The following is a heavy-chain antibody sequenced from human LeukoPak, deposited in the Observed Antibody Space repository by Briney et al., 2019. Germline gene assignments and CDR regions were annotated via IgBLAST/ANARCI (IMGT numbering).Heavy chain of an antibody. CDR2: IYSDGTT. CDR1: GFTVSSNY. J-gene: IGHJ4*02. Sequence: GGSLRLSCTVSGFTVSSNYMSWVRQAPGKGLEWVSVIYSDGTTYNADSVKGRFTISRDNSKNTLYLQMNSLRAEDTAVYYCAKPNGIAVAGWFDYWGQGTLVTVSS. CDR3: AKPNGIAVAGWFDY. D-gene: IGHD6-19*01. V-gene: IGHV3-53*01.